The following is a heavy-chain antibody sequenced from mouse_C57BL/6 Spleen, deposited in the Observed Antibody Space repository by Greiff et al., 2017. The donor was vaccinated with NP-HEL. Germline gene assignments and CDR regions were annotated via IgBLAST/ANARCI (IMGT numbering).Heavy chain of an antibody. D-gene: IGHD2-2*01. CDR1: GYTFTNYW. V-gene: IGHV1-63*01. J-gene: IGHJ2*01. CDR3: LIYYGYEGDY. CDR2: IYPGGGYT. Sequence: VQLQQSGAELVRPGTSVKMSCKASGYTFTNYWIGWAKQRPGHGLEWIGDIYPGGGYTNYNEKFKGKATLTADKSSSTAYMQLSSLTSEDSAVYYCLIYYGYEGDYWGQGTTLTVSS.